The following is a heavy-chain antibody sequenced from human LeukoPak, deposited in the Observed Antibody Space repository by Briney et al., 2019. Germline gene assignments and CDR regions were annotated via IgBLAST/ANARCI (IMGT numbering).Heavy chain of an antibody. D-gene: IGHD2-15*01. V-gene: IGHV4-34*01. CDR3: ARVSPYCSGGSCYFDY. Sequence: SETLSLTCAVYGGSFSGYYWSWIRQPPGKGLEWIGEINHSGSTNYNPSLKSRVTISVDTSKNQFSLKLSSVTAADTAVYYCARVSPYCSGGSCYFDYWGRGTLVTVSS. CDR1: GGSFSGYY. CDR2: INHSGST. J-gene: IGHJ4*02.